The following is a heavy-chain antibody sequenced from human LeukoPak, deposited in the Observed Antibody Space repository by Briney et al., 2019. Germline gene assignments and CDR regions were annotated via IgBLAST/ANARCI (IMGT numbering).Heavy chain of an antibody. CDR2: ISSSGTSM. Sequence: GGSLRLSCAASGFTFSSYEMNWVRQASGKGLEWVSYISSSGTSMYYADSVKGQFTISRDDAKNSLYLQMNSLRAEDTAVYYCASAIAAVGIFYWGQGTLVTVSS. J-gene: IGHJ4*02. CDR1: GFTFSSYE. V-gene: IGHV3-48*03. CDR3: ASAIAAVGIFY. D-gene: IGHD6-13*01.